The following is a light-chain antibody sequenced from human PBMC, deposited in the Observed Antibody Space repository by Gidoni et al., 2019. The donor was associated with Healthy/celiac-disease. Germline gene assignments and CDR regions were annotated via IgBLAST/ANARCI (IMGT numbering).Light chain of an antibody. CDR3: QQYNNWPPYT. CDR2: VAS. V-gene: IGKV3-15*01. CDR1: QSVSSN. Sequence: ELVMTPAPATLSVSPGERATLSCRGSQSVSSNLALYQQKPGQAPRLLIYVASTRATGSPARFSVSGSGTEFTLTISILQSEDFAFYYCQQYNNWPPYTFGQGTKLEIK. J-gene: IGKJ2*01.